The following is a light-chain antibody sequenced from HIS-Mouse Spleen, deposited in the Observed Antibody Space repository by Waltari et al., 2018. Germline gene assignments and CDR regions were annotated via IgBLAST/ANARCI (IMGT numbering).Light chain of an antibody. CDR1: SSDVGSYNR. CDR2: EVS. V-gene: IGLV2-18*02. J-gene: IGLJ3*02. CDR3: SSYTSSSNWV. Sequence: QSALTQPPSVSGSPGQSVTISCTGTSSDVGSYNRVSWYPQPPGTAPQLMIYEVSNRPSGVPDRFSGSKSGNTASLTISGLQAEDEADYYCSSYTSSSNWVFGGGTKLTVL.